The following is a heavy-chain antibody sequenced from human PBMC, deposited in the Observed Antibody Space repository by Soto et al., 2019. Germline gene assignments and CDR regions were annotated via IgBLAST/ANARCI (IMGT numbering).Heavy chain of an antibody. CDR1: GFTFSSYG. CDR2: IWYDGSNK. J-gene: IGHJ4*02. D-gene: IGHD5-12*01. CDR3: AREYSGYGWGGYFDY. Sequence: ESGGGVVQPGRSLRLSCAASGFTFSSYGMHWVRQAPGKGLEWVAVIWYDGSNKYYADSVKGRFTISRDNSKNTLYLQMNSLRAEDTAVYYCAREYSGYGWGGYFDYWGQGTLVTVSS. V-gene: IGHV3-33*01.